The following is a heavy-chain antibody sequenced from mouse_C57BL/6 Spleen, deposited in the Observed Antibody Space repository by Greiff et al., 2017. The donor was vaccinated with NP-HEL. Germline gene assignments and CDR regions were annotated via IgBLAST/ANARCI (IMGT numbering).Heavy chain of an antibody. J-gene: IGHJ2*01. D-gene: IGHD2-1*01. Sequence: QVQLQSGAELARPGASVKLSCKASGYTFTSYGISWVKQRTGQGLEWIGEIYPRSGNTYYNEKFKGKATLTADKSSSTAYMELRSLTSEDSAVYFCARRDGNYVYFDYWGQGTTLTVSS. CDR3: ARRDGNYVYFDY. CDR2: IYPRSGNT. CDR1: GYTFTSYG. V-gene: IGHV1-81*01.